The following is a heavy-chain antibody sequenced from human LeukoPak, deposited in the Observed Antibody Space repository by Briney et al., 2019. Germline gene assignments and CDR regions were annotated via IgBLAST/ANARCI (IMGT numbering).Heavy chain of an antibody. V-gene: IGHV1-18*01. CDR1: GYTFTSYG. CDR2: ISAYNGNT. D-gene: IGHD3-16*02. Sequence: ASVKVSCKASGYTFTSYGISWVRQAPGQGLEWMGWISAYNGNTNYAQKLQGRVTMTTDTSTSTAYMELRSLRSDDTAVYYCARSIIITFGGVIVPPTFLDYWGQGTLVTVSS. J-gene: IGHJ4*02. CDR3: ARSIIITFGGVIVPPTFLDY.